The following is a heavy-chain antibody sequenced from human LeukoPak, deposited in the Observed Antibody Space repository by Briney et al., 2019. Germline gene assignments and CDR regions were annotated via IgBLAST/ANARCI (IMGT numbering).Heavy chain of an antibody. V-gene: IGHV3-48*03. CDR1: GFTFSSHE. D-gene: IGHD6-19*01. Sequence: PGGSLRLSCAPSGFTFSSHEMKWVRPAPGKGLEWVSYISSSGSTIYYADSVKGRFTISRDNAKNSLYLQMNSLRAEDTAVYYCARVKGSGWYEVDYWGQGTLVTVSS. CDR3: ARVKGSGWYEVDY. CDR2: ISSSGSTI. J-gene: IGHJ4*02.